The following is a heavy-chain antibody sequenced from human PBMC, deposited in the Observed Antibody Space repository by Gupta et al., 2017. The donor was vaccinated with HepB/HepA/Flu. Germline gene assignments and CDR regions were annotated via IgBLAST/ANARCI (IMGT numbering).Heavy chain of an antibody. Sequence: QVQLVESGGGVVQPGRSLSLSCAASGFTFSSYAMHWVRQAPGKGLEWVAVISYDGSNKYYADSVKGRVTISRDNSKNTLYLQMNSLRAEDTAVYYCARDPSGYDPSFDYWGQGTLVTVSS. D-gene: IGHD5-12*01. J-gene: IGHJ4*02. CDR1: GFTFSSYA. CDR3: ARDPSGYDPSFDY. CDR2: ISYDGSNK. V-gene: IGHV3-30-3*01.